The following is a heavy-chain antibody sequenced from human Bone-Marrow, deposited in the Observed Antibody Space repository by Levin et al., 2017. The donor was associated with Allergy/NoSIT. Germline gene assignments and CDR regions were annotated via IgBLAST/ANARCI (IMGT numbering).Heavy chain of an antibody. V-gene: IGHV4-59*01. Sequence: ASETLSLTCSVAGATIGSFYWSWIRQSPWKGLEWIGYVFYVGGTAYNPSLNGRATISIDTSKKQFSLKLSSVTAADTAIYYCALLRRDETYWGQGSLVTVSS. CDR3: ALLRRDETY. CDR1: GATIGSFY. CDR2: VFYVGGT. D-gene: IGHD5-24*01. J-gene: IGHJ4*02.